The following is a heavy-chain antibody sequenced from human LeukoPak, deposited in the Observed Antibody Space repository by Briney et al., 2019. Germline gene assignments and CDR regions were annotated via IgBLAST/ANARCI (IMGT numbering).Heavy chain of an antibody. Sequence: SETLSLTCTVSGGSISSYYWSWIRQPPGKGLEWIGHIYYSGSTNYNPSLKSRVTISVDTSKNQFSLKLSSVTAADTAVYYCARGPYGGLTYWGQGTLVTVSS. D-gene: IGHD4-23*01. J-gene: IGHJ4*02. CDR2: IYYSGST. V-gene: IGHV4-59*01. CDR3: ARGPYGGLTY. CDR1: GGSISSYY.